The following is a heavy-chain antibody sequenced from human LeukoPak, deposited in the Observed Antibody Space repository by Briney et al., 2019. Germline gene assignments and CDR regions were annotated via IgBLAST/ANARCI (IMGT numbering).Heavy chain of an antibody. CDR3: ARRQDSSGFYSSGWYDWFDP. CDR2: IIPIFGTA. V-gene: IGHV1-69*13. Sequence: SVKVSCKASGGTFSSYAISWVRQAPRQGLEWMGGIIPIFGTANYAQKFQGRVTITADESTSTDYMELSSLRSEDTAVYYCARRQDSSGFYSSGWYDWFDPWGQGTLVTVSS. CDR1: GGTFSSYA. D-gene: IGHD6-19*01. J-gene: IGHJ5*02.